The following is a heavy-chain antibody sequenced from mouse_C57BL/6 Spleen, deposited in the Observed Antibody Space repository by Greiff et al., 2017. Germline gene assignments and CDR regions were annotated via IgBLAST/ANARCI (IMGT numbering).Heavy chain of an antibody. D-gene: IGHD2-5*01. CDR3: ARGLGSNYAWFAY. CDR2: ISSGSSTI. Sequence: EVQGVESGGGLVKPGGSLKLSCAASGFTFSDYGMHWVRQAPEKGLEWVAYISSGSSTIYYADTVKGRFTISRDNAKNTLFLQMTSLRSEDTATYYCARGLGSNYAWFAYWGQGTLVTVSA. V-gene: IGHV5-17*01. J-gene: IGHJ3*01. CDR1: GFTFSDYG.